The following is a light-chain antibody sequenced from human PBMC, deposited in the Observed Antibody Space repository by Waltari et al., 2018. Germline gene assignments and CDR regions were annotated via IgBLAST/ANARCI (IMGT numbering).Light chain of an antibody. CDR2: RNT. Sequence: SYELTQPLSVSVALGQPARITCGGNNIGSKNVHWYQQKPGQAPVLVIYRNTNRPSGIPERFSGSNSGNTATLTITRAQAGDEAAYYCQVWDSTTYVFGTGTKVTVL. CDR3: QVWDSTTYV. J-gene: IGLJ1*01. CDR1: NIGSKN. V-gene: IGLV3-9*01.